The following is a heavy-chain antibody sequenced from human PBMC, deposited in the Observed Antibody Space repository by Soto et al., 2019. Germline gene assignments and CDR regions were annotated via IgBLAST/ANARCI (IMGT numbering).Heavy chain of an antibody. Sequence: GSGPTLVNPTETLTLTCTVSGFSLSNARMGVSWIRQPPGKALEWLAHIFSNDEKSYSTSLKSRLTISKDTSKSQVVLTMTNMDPVDTATYYCARIRHRFLEWPHYYYGMDVWGQGTTVTVSS. CDR1: GFSLSNARMG. CDR3: ARIRHRFLEWPHYYYGMDV. V-gene: IGHV2-26*01. J-gene: IGHJ6*02. CDR2: IFSNDEK. D-gene: IGHD3-3*01.